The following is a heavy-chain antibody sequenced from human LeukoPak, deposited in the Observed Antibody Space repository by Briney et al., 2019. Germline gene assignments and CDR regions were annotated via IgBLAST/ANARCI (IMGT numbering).Heavy chain of an antibody. J-gene: IGHJ4*02. Sequence: GGSLRLSCAASGFNFSNYGMHWVRQAPGKGLAWVAFIRYDGNNKYYADSVKGRFTISRDNSKNTLYLQMNSLRAEDTAVYYCARGPSGYHNTGGQGTLVTVSS. CDR1: GFNFSNYG. CDR2: IRYDGNNK. D-gene: IGHD5-12*01. V-gene: IGHV3-30*02. CDR3: ARGPSGYHNT.